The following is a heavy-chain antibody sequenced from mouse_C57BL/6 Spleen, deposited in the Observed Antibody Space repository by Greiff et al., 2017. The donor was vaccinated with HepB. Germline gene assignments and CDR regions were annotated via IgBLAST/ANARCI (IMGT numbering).Heavy chain of an antibody. CDR1: GYSITSGYY. D-gene: IGHD1-1*01. V-gene: IGHV3-6*01. CDR3: AREVTAVVAKECWYLDV. J-gene: IGHJ1*03. CDR2: ISYDGSN. Sequence: EVKLLESGPGLVKPSQSLSLTCSVTGYSITSGYYWNWIRQFPGNKLEWMGYISYDGSNNYNPSLKNRISITRDTSKNQFFLKLNSVTTEDTATDYCAREVTAVVAKECWYLDVWGTGATVTGSS.